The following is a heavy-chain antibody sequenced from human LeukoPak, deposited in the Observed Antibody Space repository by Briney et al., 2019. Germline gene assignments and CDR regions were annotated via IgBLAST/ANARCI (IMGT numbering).Heavy chain of an antibody. CDR3: ARDLVARGAHSL. V-gene: IGHV3-7*01. D-gene: IGHD2-15*01. CDR1: GFTFSSYE. Sequence: GGSLRLSCAASGFTFSSYEMNWVRQAPGKGLEWVANIHQDGSQKYYVDSVKGRFTISRDNADSLLYLQMNSLRAEDTAVYYCARDLVARGAHSLWGQGTLVTVSS. CDR2: IHQDGSQK. J-gene: IGHJ4*02.